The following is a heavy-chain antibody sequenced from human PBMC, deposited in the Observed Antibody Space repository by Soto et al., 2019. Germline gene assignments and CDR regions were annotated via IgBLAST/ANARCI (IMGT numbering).Heavy chain of an antibody. D-gene: IGHD2-2*03. CDR1: GGTFSSHA. CDR3: ARGERWIKFSPTY. CDR2: IIPIFRAT. Sequence: VQLVQSGAEVKKPGSSVKVSCKTSGGTFSSHAVSWVRQAPGQGLEWMGRIIPIFRATNYAEKFQGRVSITEEESTNTVYGECRNLRSEDTATYFWARGERWIKFSPTYWGQGPLVT. V-gene: IGHV1-69*15. J-gene: IGHJ4*02.